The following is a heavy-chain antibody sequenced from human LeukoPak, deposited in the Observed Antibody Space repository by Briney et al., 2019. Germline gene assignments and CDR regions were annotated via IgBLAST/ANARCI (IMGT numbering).Heavy chain of an antibody. CDR1: AFTFSSKW. Sequence: GGSLRLSCADSAFTFSSKWMSWNRQAPRKGLEWVANIKQDGSETHYVDSVKGRFTISRDNARKSLFLQMSSLRAEDTAVYYCAVLNFYGSDDTFHYWGQGTLVTVSS. J-gene: IGHJ4*02. CDR2: IKQDGSET. CDR3: AVLNFYGSDDTFHY. D-gene: IGHD3-10*01. V-gene: IGHV3-7*01.